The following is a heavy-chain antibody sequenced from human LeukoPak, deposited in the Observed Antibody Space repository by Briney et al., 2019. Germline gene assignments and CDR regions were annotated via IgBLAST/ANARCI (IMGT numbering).Heavy chain of an antibody. CDR2: IIPVLGTT. D-gene: IGHD2-21*02. J-gene: IGHJ6*03. CDR1: GGSFSTYA. V-gene: IGHV1-69*13. Sequence: SVKVSCKAAGGSFSTYAIIWVRQAPGLGLEWMGGIIPVLGTTNSAQRFQDRLSLTADESTGTASMELTSLRPEDSAVYYCGASTVTVTYYFMAVWGKGTTITVSS. CDR3: GASTVTVTYYFMAV.